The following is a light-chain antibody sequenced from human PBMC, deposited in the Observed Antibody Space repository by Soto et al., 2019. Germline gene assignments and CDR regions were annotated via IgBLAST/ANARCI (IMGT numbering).Light chain of an antibody. CDR1: QSITNW. Sequence: DLQMTQSPFTLSASVGDRVTISCRASQSITNWLAWYQQKPGKAPKLLIYKASSLQSGVPSRFSGSGSGTEFTPTISSLQPDDFATYYCQQYNNYSRTFGQGTKVEIK. CDR2: KAS. CDR3: QQYNNYSRT. V-gene: IGKV1-5*03. J-gene: IGKJ1*01.